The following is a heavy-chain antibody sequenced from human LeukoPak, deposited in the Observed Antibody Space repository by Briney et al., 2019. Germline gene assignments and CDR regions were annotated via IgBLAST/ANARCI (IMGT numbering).Heavy chain of an antibody. Sequence: GGSLRLFCVASGFTFSSNSMNWVRQAPGRGLEWVASISSSGSYIYYPDSVKGRFTVSRDNAKNSVYLQMNSLRADDTAVYFCAKGYSGGYSAFDYWGQGTLVTVSS. CDR3: AKGYSGGYSAFDY. J-gene: IGHJ4*02. CDR1: GFTFSSNS. CDR2: ISSSGSYI. V-gene: IGHV3-21*01. D-gene: IGHD1-26*01.